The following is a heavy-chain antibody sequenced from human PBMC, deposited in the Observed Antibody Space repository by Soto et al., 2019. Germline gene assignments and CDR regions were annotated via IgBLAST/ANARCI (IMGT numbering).Heavy chain of an antibody. CDR1: GVSSSRYA. CDR2: ISYDGSNK. D-gene: IGHD3-16*02. J-gene: IGHJ6*02. Sequence: ACGAVGVSSSRYAPHWVIKEQGKGLEWVAVISYDGSNKYYADSVKGRFTISRDNSKNTLYLQMNSLRAEDTAVYYCARTYYDYVWGSYRSYYYYGMDVWGQGTTVTVSS. CDR3: ARTYYDYVWGSYRSYYYYGMDV. V-gene: IGHV3-30-3*01.